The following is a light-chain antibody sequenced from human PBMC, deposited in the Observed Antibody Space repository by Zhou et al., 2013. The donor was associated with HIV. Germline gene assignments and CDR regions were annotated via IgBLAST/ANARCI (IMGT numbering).Light chain of an antibody. Sequence: DVVMTQSPLSLPVTLGQPASISCRSSQSPLYSDGNTYLSWFHQRPGQSPRRLIYRVSERDSGVPDRISGSGSGTDFTLRISRVEAEDVGIYYCMQTLQTPQSFGQGTKLEIK. CDR3: MQTLQTPQS. J-gene: IGKJ2*03. CDR1: QSPLYSDGNTY. V-gene: IGKV2-30*01. CDR2: RVS.